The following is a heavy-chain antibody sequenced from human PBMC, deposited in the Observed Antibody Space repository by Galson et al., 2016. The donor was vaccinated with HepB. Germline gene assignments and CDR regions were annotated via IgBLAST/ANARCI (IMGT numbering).Heavy chain of an antibody. CDR3: GRGGFNFNIDF. V-gene: IGHV3-74*01. CDR2: ISSDGSRT. J-gene: IGHJ4*02. CDR1: GFTLSSHW. Sequence: SLRLSCAASGFTLSSHWMHWVRQAPGKGLVWVSHISSDGSRTDYVDSVEGRFTISRDSAKNTVYLQMNGLRNEETAVYYCGRGGFNFNIDFWGQGALVTVSS.